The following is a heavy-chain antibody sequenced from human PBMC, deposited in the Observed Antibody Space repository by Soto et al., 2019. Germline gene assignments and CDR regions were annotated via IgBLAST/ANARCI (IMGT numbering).Heavy chain of an antibody. Sequence: QVQLQQSGPRLVKPSQTLSLTCAISGDSVSSRSAAWNWIRQSPSRGLEWLGRTYYRSKWSSNYAVSVKGRITINADTSKNQFSLQLNSVTPEDTALYLCARQDDGYIDYWGQGTLVTVSS. V-gene: IGHV6-1*01. J-gene: IGHJ4*02. CDR2: TYYRSKWSS. D-gene: IGHD3-22*01. CDR3: ARQDDGYIDY. CDR1: GDSVSSRSAA.